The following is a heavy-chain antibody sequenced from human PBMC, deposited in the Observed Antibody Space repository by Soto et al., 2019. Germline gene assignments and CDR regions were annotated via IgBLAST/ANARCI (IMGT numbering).Heavy chain of an antibody. CDR1: GGTFSSYA. J-gene: IGHJ6*02. Sequence: QVQLVQSGAEVKKPGSSVKVSCKASGGTFSSYAISWVRQAPGQGLEWMGGIIPIFGTANYAQKFQGRVTITADESTSTADMELSSLRSEDTAVYYCARVGITIFGVVIKTKYYYYGMDVWGQGTTVTVSS. CDR2: IIPIFGTA. D-gene: IGHD3-3*01. V-gene: IGHV1-69*01. CDR3: ARVGITIFGVVIKTKYYYYGMDV.